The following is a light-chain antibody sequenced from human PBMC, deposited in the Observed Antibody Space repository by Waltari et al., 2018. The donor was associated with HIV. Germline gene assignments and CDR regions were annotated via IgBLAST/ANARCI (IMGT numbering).Light chain of an antibody. CDR3: TSDVDNFGVL. CDR1: SNDDGAYDF. CDR2: GVT. V-gene: IGLV2-8*01. Sequence: QYALTQPPSASGSPGQSVTISCTGTSNDDGAYDFVPWYQQHPGRAPKLLLSGVTKGPPGVPERFSGAKSGNTASLTVSGLQAEACCHYFCTSDVDNFGVLFGGGTKLAVL. J-gene: IGLJ2*01.